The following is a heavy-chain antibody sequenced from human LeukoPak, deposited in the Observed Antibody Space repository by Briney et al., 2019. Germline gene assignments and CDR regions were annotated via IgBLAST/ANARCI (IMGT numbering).Heavy chain of an antibody. Sequence: PSETLSLTCTVSGGSISTYYWSWIRQSAGKGLEWIGRIYTSGSTNYNPSLKSRVTKSVDTSKNQFSLKLSSVTAADTAVYYCARLFWSGQAYDYWGQGALVTVSS. J-gene: IGHJ4*02. V-gene: IGHV4-4*07. CDR1: GGSISTYY. CDR2: IYTSGST. D-gene: IGHD3-3*01. CDR3: ARLFWSGQAYDY.